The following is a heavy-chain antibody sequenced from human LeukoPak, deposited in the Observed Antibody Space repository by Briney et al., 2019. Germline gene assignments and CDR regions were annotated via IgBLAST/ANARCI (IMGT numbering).Heavy chain of an antibody. J-gene: IGHJ6*02. D-gene: IGHD3-10*01. V-gene: IGHV3-48*03. CDR1: GFTFSSYE. CDR3: ARPQNVLLWFGELFFGMDV. Sequence: GGSLRLSCAASGFTFSSYEMNWVRQAPGKGLEWVSYISSSSSTIYYADSVKGRFTISRDNAKNSLYLQMNSLRAEDTAVYYCARPQNVLLWFGELFFGMDVWGQGTTVTVSS. CDR2: ISSSSSTI.